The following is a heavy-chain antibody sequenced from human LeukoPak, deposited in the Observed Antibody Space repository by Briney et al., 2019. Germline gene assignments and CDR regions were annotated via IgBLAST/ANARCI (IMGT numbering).Heavy chain of an antibody. CDR1: GFTFSSYA. V-gene: IGHV3-23*01. Sequence: GGSLRLSCAASGFTFSSYAMSWVRQAPGKGLEWVSAISGSGGSTYYADSVKGRFTISRDNSKNTLYLQMNSLRAEDTAVYYCAKDLVLDYYGSGSYNWYYLDYWGQGTLVTVSS. CDR3: AKDLVLDYYGSGSYNWYYLDY. J-gene: IGHJ4*02. CDR2: ISGSGGST. D-gene: IGHD3-10*01.